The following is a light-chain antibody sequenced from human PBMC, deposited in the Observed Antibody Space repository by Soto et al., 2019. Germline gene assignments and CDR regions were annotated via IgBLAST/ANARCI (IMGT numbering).Light chain of an antibody. V-gene: IGKV3-20*01. J-gene: IGKJ4*01. CDR2: GAS. Sequence: EIVLTQSPGTLSLSPGERATLSCRASQSVSSSYLAWYQQKPGQAPRHLIYGASSRATGIPDRFSGSGSGTDFTLTISRLEPEVFGVYYCQQYGSSPLLTFGGGTKVEIK. CDR1: QSVSSSY. CDR3: QQYGSSPLLT.